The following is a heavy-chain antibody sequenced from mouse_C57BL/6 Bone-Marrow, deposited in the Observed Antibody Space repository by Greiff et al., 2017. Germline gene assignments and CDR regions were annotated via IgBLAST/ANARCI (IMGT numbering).Heavy chain of an antibody. CDR2: IDPEDGET. J-gene: IGHJ4*01. CDR1: GFNIKDYY. Sequence: EVQLQQSGAELVKPGASVKLSCTASGFNIKDYYMHWVKQRTEQGLEWIGRIDPEDGETKYAPKFQGKATITAETSSNTAYLQLRSLTSVDTAVYYCAGGFYYGSNYYAMDYWGQGTSVTVSS. V-gene: IGHV14-2*01. D-gene: IGHD1-1*01. CDR3: AGGFYYGSNYYAMDY.